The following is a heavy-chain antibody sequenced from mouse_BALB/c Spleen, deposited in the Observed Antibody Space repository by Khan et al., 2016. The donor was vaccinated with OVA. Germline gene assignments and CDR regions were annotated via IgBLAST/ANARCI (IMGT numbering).Heavy chain of an antibody. CDR1: GFDFSRYW. Sequence: EVKLLESGGGLVQPGGSLKLSCAASGFDFSRYWMSWVRQAPGKGLEWIGEINPDSRTINHTPSLKDKFIISRDNAKNTLYLEMSKVRSEDTALYFCVRRSSGPSWFPHWGPGTLVTVSA. D-gene: IGHD3-1*01. CDR3: VRRSSGPSWFPH. CDR2: INPDSRTI. J-gene: IGHJ3*01. V-gene: IGHV4-1*02.